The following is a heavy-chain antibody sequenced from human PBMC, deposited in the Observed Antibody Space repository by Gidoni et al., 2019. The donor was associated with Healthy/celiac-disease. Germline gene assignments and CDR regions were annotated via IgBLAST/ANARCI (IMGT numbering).Heavy chain of an antibody. J-gene: IGHJ4*02. D-gene: IGHD2-21*02. Sequence: QVQPVESGGGVVQPGRSLRLSCAAYGFTFSNYGMHWVHQAPGKGLEWVAVILYDGINKYYADSVKGRFTISRDNYKNTLYLQMNSLRAEDTAVYYCARECGGDCYFLDYWGQGTLVTVSS. CDR2: ILYDGINK. V-gene: IGHV3-33*01. CDR1: GFTFSNYG. CDR3: ARECGGDCYFLDY.